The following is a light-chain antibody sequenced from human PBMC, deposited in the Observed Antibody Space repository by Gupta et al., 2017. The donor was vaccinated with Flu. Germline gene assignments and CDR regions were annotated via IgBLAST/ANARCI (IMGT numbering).Light chain of an antibody. CDR3: CSYAGRYTWV. CDR1: SSDVGGYKY. V-gene: IGLV2-11*01. CDR2: DVN. Sequence: QSALTQPHSVSGSPGQSVTISCTGTSSDVGGYKYVSWYQQYPGKAPRFMIYDVNKRPSGVPDRFSGSKSGNTASLTISGLQAEDEADYYCCSYAGRYTWVCGGGTKLTVL. J-gene: IGLJ3*02.